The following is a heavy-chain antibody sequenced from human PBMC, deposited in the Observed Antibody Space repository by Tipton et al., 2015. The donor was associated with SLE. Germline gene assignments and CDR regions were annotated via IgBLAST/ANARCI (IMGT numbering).Heavy chain of an antibody. V-gene: IGHV4-4*08. CDR3: ARLYSDDSGLYKFDL. CDR2: IYTSGST. J-gene: IGHJ4*02. CDR1: DGSISSYY. D-gene: IGHD3-22*01. Sequence: TLFLTCTVSDGSISSYYWSWIRQPPGKGLEWIGFIYTSGSTNYNPSLRSRVTMFVDKSKSHFSLELNSVAAADTAIYYCARLYSDDSGLYKFDLWGQGTLVTVSS.